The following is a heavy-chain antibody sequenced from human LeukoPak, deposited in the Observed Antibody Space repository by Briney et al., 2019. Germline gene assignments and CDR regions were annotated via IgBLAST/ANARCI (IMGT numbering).Heavy chain of an antibody. CDR1: GITFSSYA. J-gene: IGHJ4*02. D-gene: IGHD3-22*01. V-gene: IGHV3-7*01. CDR2: IKQDGSEK. CDR3: ARDLHYDSSGYPY. Sequence: GGSLRLSCAASGITFSSYAMHWVRQAPGKGLEWVANIKQDGSEKYYVDSVKGRFTISRDNAKNSLYLQMNSLRAEDTAVYYCARDLHYDSSGYPYWGQGTLVTVSS.